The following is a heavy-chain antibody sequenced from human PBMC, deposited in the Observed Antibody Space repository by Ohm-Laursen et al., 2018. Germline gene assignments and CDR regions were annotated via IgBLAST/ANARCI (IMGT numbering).Heavy chain of an antibody. CDR2: IRWNSGSI. CDR1: GFTFSSYW. CDR3: TKAYGVRVEAAIASFDF. Sequence: SLRLSCTASGFTFSSYWMHWVRQAPGKGLEWVSGIRWNSGSIGYADSVKGRFTISRDNARNSLYLQMNSLRAEDTALYYCTKAYGVRVEAAIASFDFWGQGTLVTVSS. V-gene: IGHV3-9*01. D-gene: IGHD2-15*01. J-gene: IGHJ4*02.